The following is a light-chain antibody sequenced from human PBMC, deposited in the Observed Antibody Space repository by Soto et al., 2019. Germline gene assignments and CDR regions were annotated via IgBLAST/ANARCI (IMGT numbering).Light chain of an antibody. J-gene: IGKJ4*01. Sequence: DIQMTQSPSSLSASVGDRVTITCRASQDIANYLNWYQQKPGKAPKLLIYDGSNLETGVPGRFSATVSGTDFTFTINNLQPEDTATYFCQHYANFPLTFGGGTRVKIK. CDR2: DGS. CDR3: QHYANFPLT. CDR1: QDIANY. V-gene: IGKV1-33*01.